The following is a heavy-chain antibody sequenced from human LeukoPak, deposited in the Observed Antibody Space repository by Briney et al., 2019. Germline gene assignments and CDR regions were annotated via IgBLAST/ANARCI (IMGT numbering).Heavy chain of an antibody. V-gene: IGHV3-23*01. D-gene: IGHD2-21*01. J-gene: IGHJ4*02. CDR2: ISGSGVST. CDR1: GFTFSSYG. Sequence: PGGSLRLSCAASGFTFSSYGISWVRQAPGKGLEWVSGISGSGVSTYYADSVMGRFTISRDNSKNTLSLQMNSLRAEDTAVYYCAKAPVTSCRGAYCYPFDSWGQGTLVTVSS. CDR3: AKAPVTSCRGAYCYPFDS.